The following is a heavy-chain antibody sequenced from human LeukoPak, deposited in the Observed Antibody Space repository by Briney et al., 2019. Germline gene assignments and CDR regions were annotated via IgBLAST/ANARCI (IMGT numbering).Heavy chain of an antibody. D-gene: IGHD5-18*01. Sequence: GGSLRLSCAASGFTFSSYGMHWVRQAPGKGLEWVAVISYDGSNKYYADSVKGRFTISRDNSKNTLYLQMNSLRAEDTAVYYCAKTGGDLGYSYGLGGFDYWGQGTLVTVSS. CDR2: ISYDGSNK. J-gene: IGHJ4*02. CDR1: GFTFSSYG. V-gene: IGHV3-30*18. CDR3: AKTGGDLGYSYGLGGFDY.